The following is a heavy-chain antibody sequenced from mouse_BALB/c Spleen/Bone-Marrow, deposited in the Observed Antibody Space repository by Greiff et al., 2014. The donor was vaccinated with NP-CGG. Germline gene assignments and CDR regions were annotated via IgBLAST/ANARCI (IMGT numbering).Heavy chain of an antibody. J-gene: IGHJ2*01. CDR1: GYSITSGYS. CDR2: IHYSGST. Sequence: EVQLVESGPDLVKPSQSLSLTCTVPGYSITSGYSLHWIRQFPGNKLEWMGYIHYSGSTNYNPSLKSRISITRDTSKNQFFLQLNSVTTEDTATYYCARIYYGSSYDYWGQGTTLTVSS. V-gene: IGHV3-1*02. D-gene: IGHD1-1*01. CDR3: ARIYYGSSYDY.